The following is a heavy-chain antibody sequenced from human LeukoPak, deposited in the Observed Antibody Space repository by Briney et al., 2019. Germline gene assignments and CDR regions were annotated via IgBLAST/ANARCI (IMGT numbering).Heavy chain of an antibody. D-gene: IGHD3-22*01. CDR1: GYTFTSYG. CDR2: IGTYNGDT. J-gene: IGHJ4*02. Sequence: GASVKVSCKASGYTFTSYGINWVRQAPGQGLEWMGWIGTYNGDTNYAQKFQGRVTMTTDTSTSTAYMELRSLRSDDAAVYYCARDPPRVDYYDSSGYSSRYWGQGTLVTVPS. CDR3: ARDPPRVDYYDSSGYSSRY. V-gene: IGHV1-18*01.